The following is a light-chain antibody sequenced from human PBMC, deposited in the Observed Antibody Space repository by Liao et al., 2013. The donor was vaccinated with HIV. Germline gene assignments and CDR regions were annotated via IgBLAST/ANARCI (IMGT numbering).Light chain of an antibody. CDR2: EDD. CDR3: QVWDTTTDHHV. V-gene: IGLV3-1*01. J-gene: IGLJ1*01. Sequence: SYELTQPPSVSVSPGQTASITCSGDQLGNKNICWYQQKPGQSPVLVIYEDDKRPSGIPERFSGSNSGTTATLAISGAQALDEADYYCQVWDTTTDHHVFGTGTRVTVL. CDR1: QLGNKN.